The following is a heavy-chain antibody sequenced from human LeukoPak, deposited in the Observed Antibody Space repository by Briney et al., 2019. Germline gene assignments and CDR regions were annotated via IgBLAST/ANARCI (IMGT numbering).Heavy chain of an antibody. Sequence: GGSLRLSCAASGFTFSSYGMHWVRQAPGKGLGWVAVISYDGSNKYYADSVKGRFTISRDNSKNTLYLQMNSLRAEDTAVYYCARDRAGYYYDSSGFDYWGQGTLVTVSS. CDR1: GFTFSSYG. V-gene: IGHV3-30*03. D-gene: IGHD3-22*01. CDR3: ARDRAGYYYDSSGFDY. J-gene: IGHJ4*02. CDR2: ISYDGSNK.